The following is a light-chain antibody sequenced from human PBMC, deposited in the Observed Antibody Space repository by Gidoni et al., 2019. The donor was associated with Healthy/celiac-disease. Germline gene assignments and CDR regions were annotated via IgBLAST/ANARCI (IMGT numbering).Light chain of an antibody. J-gene: IGKJ3*01. Sequence: DIHMTPSPSSLSASVGDRVTITFRASQSISSYLNSYQHKPGKAPTLLIYAASSLQSGVPSRFSGSGSGTDFTLTISSLQPEDFAFYYCHQSHCTPQGTFGHGTKVDIK. V-gene: IGKV1-39*01. CDR3: HQSHCTPQGT. CDR1: QSISSY. CDR2: AAS.